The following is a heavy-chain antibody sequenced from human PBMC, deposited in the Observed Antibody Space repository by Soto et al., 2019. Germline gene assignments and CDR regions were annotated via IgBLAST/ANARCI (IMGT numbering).Heavy chain of an antibody. D-gene: IGHD3-22*01. CDR1: GFTFSHYG. V-gene: IGHV3-30-3*01. J-gene: IGHJ4*02. CDR2: ILHDGSNK. CDR3: ARDRDSSGYYVDY. Sequence: QVQLVESGGGVVQPGRSLRLSCAVSGFTFSHYGMHWVHQAPGKGLEWVAVILHDGSNKYYGDSVKGRFTISRDNSNNTLYLQMNTMRAEDTAVYYCARDRDSSGYYVDYWGQGTLVTVSS.